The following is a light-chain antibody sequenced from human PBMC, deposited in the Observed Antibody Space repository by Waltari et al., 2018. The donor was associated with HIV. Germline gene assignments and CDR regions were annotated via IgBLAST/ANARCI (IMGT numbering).Light chain of an antibody. CDR3: QSYDMSQSGSLV. CDR1: RSNIGAGFD. V-gene: IGLV1-40*01. CDR2: DNN. J-gene: IGLJ2*01. Sequence: QSVLTQPPSVSGAPGQRVTIACTGTRSNIGAGFDVHWYQQIPGNAPKLLIHDNNSRPSGVPDRCSGSKSGTSASLAITGRQSEDEADYYCQSYDMSQSGSLVFGGGTKLTVL.